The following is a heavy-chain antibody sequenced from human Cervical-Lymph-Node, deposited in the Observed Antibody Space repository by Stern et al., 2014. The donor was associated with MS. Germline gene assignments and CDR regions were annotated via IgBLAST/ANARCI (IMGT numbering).Heavy chain of an antibody. D-gene: IGHD2-2*01. V-gene: IGHV3-66*02. CDR3: ARDSTSPGRWGY. CDR2: MYSGGAT. J-gene: IGHJ4*02. Sequence: EVQLVESGGGLVQPGGSLRLSCEASGVTVGGSYMSWVRQAPGKGLEWVSLMYSGGATLYADSVKGRFSISRDDSKNMLYLQMNSLRGDDTAVYYCARDSTSPGRWGYWGQGALVTVSS. CDR1: GVTVGGSY.